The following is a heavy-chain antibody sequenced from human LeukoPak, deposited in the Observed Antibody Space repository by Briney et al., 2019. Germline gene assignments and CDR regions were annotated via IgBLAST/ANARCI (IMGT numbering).Heavy chain of an antibody. J-gene: IGHJ4*02. CDR1: GGSISSSSYY. CDR3: VKSGGYGLIDY. Sequence: PSETLSLTCTVSGGSISSSSYYWGWIRQPPGKGLEWIGSIYYTGSTCYNASLQSRVTISIDMSKNQFSLRLNSVTAADTAMYYCVKSGGYGLIDYWGQGTLVTVSS. CDR2: IYYTGST. D-gene: IGHD1-26*01. V-gene: IGHV4-39*01.